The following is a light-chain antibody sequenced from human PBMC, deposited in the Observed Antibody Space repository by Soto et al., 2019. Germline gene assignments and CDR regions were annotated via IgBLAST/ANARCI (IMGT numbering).Light chain of an antibody. CDR2: NAS. J-gene: IGKJ1*01. CDR3: QQRSNWPKT. Sequence: EIVLTPSQATLSLSPGERSTLSCRASQSISSYLAWYPQKPGQAPRLLIYNASTRATGIPARFSGSGSGTDFTLTISGLEPEDFAVYYCQQRSNWPKTCGQGTKVDIK. V-gene: IGKV3-11*01. CDR1: QSISSY.